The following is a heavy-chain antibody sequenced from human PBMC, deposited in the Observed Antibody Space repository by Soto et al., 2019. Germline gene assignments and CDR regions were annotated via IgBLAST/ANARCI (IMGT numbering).Heavy chain of an antibody. D-gene: IGHD1-1*01. CDR3: ARVATTGTTSRYYAMDV. V-gene: IGHV3-21*01. CDR1: GFTFSSYS. Sequence: EVQLVESGGGLVKPRGSLRLSCAASGFTFSSYSMNWVRQAPGKGLEWVSSISSSSSYIYYADSVKGRFTISRDNAKNSLYLQMNSLRAEDTAMYYCARVATTGTTSRYYAMDVWGQGTTVTVSS. J-gene: IGHJ6*02. CDR2: ISSSSSYI.